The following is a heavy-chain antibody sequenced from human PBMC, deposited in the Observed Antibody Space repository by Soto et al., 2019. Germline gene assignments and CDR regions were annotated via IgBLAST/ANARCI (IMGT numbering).Heavy chain of an antibody. CDR2: IYSGGST. J-gene: IGHJ4*02. CDR1: GFTVSSNY. CDR3: ARDDNWNYVVN. V-gene: IGHV3-53*01. D-gene: IGHD1-7*01. Sequence: GGSLRLSCVASGFTVSSNYMSWVRQAPGKGLEWVSVIYSGGSTYYADSVKGRFTISRDNSKNTLYLQMNSLRAEDTAVYYCARDDNWNYVVNWGQGTLVTVSS.